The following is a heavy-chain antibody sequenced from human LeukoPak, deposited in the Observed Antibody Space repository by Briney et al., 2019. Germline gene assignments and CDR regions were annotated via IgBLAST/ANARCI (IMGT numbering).Heavy chain of an antibody. J-gene: IGHJ6*03. V-gene: IGHV4-34*01. D-gene: IGHD5-12*01. CDR3: ARSNSAYVPPPRSYFFYYMDV. CDR2: INHSGST. CDR1: GGSLSAFS. Sequence: SETLSLTCAVYGGSLSAFSWSWIRQSPGKGLEWIGEINHSGSTRYNPSLSSRVSISIDTSKNQFSLEVHSVTAADTAVYYCARSNSAYVPPPRSYFFYYMDVWGKGTTVTVSS.